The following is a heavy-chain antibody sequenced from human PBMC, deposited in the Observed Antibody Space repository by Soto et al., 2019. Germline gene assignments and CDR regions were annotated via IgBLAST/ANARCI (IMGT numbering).Heavy chain of an antibody. J-gene: IGHJ4*02. CDR3: AKLPRHDYIWGSNRGHYFDY. Sequence: EVQLLESGGGLVQPGGSLRLSCAASGFTFSSYAMNWVRQAPGKGLEWVSSISGSGGSSYYAGSVKGRFSISRDNSKNTVYLQMNSLRAEDTAVYYCAKLPRHDYIWGSNRGHYFDYWGQGTLVTVSS. V-gene: IGHV3-23*01. D-gene: IGHD3-16*02. CDR2: ISGSGGSS. CDR1: GFTFSSYA.